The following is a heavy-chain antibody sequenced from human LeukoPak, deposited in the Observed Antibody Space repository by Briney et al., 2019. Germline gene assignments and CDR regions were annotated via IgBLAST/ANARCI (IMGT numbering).Heavy chain of an antibody. CDR1: GFTFSSYA. Sequence: GGSLRLSCAASGFTFSSYAMIWVRQAPGKGLEWVSYISGSGGNTYYADSVKGRFIISRDNAKNTLYLQMNSLRAEDTAVYYCTRPESSSSLACDHWGQGTLVTVSS. CDR2: ISGSGGNT. D-gene: IGHD2-2*01. V-gene: IGHV3-23*01. CDR3: TRPESSSSLACDH. J-gene: IGHJ4*02.